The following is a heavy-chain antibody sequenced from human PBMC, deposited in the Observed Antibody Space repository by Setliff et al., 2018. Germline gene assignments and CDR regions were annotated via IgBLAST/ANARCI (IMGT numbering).Heavy chain of an antibody. CDR3: ARLSWNGLRYYGLDV. CDR2: IQKSGGT. CDR1: GVSISSYY. J-gene: IGHJ6*02. V-gene: IGHV4-59*01. D-gene: IGHD3-3*01. Sequence: SETLSLTCNVSGVSISSYYWSWIRQPPGKGLESIGYIQKSGGTNYNPALKRRVTISVDTPTNQFSLKLRSVTAADTAVYYCARLSWNGLRYYGLDVWGQGTTVTVSS.